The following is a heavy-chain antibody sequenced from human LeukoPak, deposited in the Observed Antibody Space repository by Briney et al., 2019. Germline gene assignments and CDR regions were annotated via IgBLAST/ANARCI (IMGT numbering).Heavy chain of an antibody. Sequence: GGSLRLSCAASGFTVSSNYMSWVRQAPGKGLEWVSVIYSGGSTYYADSVKGRFTISRDNSKSTLYLQMNSLRAEDTAVYYCAREAYSSSWYYFDYWGQGTLVTVSS. CDR2: IYSGGST. CDR1: GFTVSSNY. D-gene: IGHD6-13*01. CDR3: AREAYSSSWYYFDY. J-gene: IGHJ4*02. V-gene: IGHV3-66*01.